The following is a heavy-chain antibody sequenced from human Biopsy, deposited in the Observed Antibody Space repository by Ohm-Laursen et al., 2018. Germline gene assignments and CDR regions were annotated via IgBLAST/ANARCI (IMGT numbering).Heavy chain of an antibody. Sequence: GTLSLTCTVSGDSLTSGPENWSWIRQSPGQGLEYIGFIYSGGNTNYNPSLKNRVTMSVDTSKNQFYMKLYSVTAADTAVYYCARGRRTSGWPYFDNWGQGALVIVSP. CDR2: IYSGGNT. CDR3: ARGRRTSGWPYFDN. V-gene: IGHV4-61*01. J-gene: IGHJ4*02. CDR1: GDSLTSGPEN. D-gene: IGHD6-19*01.